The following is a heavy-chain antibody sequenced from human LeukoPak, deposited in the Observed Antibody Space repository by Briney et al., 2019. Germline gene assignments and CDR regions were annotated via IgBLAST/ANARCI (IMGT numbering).Heavy chain of an antibody. V-gene: IGHV4-4*07. Sequence: SETLSLTCTVSGGSISSYYWSWVRQPAGEGLEWSGRIYTSGSTNYNPSLTSRVTISVDTSKNQFSLKFSSVTAADTAVYYCARGSGYNDFGYWGQGTLGTVSS. J-gene: IGHJ4*02. CDR1: GGSISSYY. CDR3: ARGSGYNDFGY. CDR2: IYTSGST. D-gene: IGHD3-22*01.